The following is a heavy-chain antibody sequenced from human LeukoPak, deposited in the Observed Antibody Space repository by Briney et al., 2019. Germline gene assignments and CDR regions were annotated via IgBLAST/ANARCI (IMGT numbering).Heavy chain of an antibody. D-gene: IGHD6-19*01. CDR3: ATALVAGPSDAFDI. CDR2: FDPEDGET. Sequence: ASVKVSCKVSGYTLTELSMHLVRQAPGKGLEWMGGFDPEDGETIYAQKFQGRVTMTEDTSTDTAYMELSSLRSEDTAVYYCATALVAGPSDAFDIWGQGTMVTVSS. V-gene: IGHV1-24*01. CDR1: GYTLTELS. J-gene: IGHJ3*02.